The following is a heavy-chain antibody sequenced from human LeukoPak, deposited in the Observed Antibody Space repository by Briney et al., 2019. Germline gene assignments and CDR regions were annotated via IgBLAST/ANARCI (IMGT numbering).Heavy chain of an antibody. CDR3: ARDGYYDSSGYRKHDGFDI. CDR1: GFTVSTNY. Sequence: GGSLRLSCAASGFTVSTNYMSWVRQAPGKGLEWVSFIYSGGIIQYADSVKGRFTISRDNTKNTLYLQMTSLRAEYTAVYHCARDGYYDSSGYRKHDGFDIWGQGTLVTVSS. J-gene: IGHJ3*02. D-gene: IGHD3-22*01. CDR2: IYSGGII. V-gene: IGHV3-66*01.